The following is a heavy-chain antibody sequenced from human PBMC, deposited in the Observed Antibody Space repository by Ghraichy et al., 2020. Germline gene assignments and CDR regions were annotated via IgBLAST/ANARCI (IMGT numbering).Heavy chain of an antibody. CDR1: GYTFTGYY. V-gene: IGHV1-2*04. CDR3: ARSRRDKYSSWDY. CDR2: INPNSGGT. D-gene: IGHD5-18*01. Sequence: ASVKVSCKASGYTFTGYYMHWVRQAPGQGLEWMGWINPNSGGTNYAQKFQGWVTMTRDTSISTAYMELSRLRSDDTAVYYCARSRRDKYSSWDYWGQGTLVTVSS. J-gene: IGHJ4*02.